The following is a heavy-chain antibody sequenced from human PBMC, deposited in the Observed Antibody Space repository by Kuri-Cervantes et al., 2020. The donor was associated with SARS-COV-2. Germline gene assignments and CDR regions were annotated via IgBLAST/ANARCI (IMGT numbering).Heavy chain of an antibody. V-gene: IGHV3-7*05. CDR3: ARDRWTVAGGLDY. CDR1: GFTFSSYG. Sequence: ETLSLTCAASGFTFSSYGMHWVRQAPGKGLEWVANIKQDGSEKYYVDSVKGRFTISRDNAKNSLYLQMNSLRAEDTAVYYCARDRWTVAGGLDYWGQGTLVTVSS. D-gene: IGHD3-10*01. J-gene: IGHJ4*02. CDR2: IKQDGSEK.